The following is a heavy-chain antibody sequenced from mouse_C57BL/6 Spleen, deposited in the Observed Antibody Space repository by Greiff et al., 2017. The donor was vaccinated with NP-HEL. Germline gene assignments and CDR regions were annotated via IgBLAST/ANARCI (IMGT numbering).Heavy chain of an antibody. J-gene: IGHJ3*01. D-gene: IGHD2-4*01. Sequence: QVQLQQPGAELVRPGSSVKLSCKASGYTFTSYWMDWVKQRPGQGLEWIGNIYPSDSENHHNQKFKDKATLTVDKSSSTAYMQLSSLTSEVSSVYYCARGGYDYSWFAYWGQGTLVTVSA. V-gene: IGHV1-61*01. CDR2: IYPSDSEN. CDR3: ARGGYDYSWFAY. CDR1: GYTFTSYW.